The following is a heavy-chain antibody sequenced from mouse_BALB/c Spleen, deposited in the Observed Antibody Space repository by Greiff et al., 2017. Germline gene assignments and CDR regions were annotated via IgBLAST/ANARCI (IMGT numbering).Heavy chain of an antibody. CDR2: IRLKSNNYAT. Sequence: DVKLVESGGGLVQPGGSMKLSCVASGFTFSNYWMNWVRQSPEKGLEWVAEIRLKSNNYATHYAESVKGRFTISRDDSKSSVYLQMNTLRAEDTGIYYCTRDYGYFDYWGQGTTLTVSS. CDR3: TRDYGYFDY. D-gene: IGHD1-1*02. J-gene: IGHJ2*01. V-gene: IGHV6-6*02. CDR1: GFTFSNYW.